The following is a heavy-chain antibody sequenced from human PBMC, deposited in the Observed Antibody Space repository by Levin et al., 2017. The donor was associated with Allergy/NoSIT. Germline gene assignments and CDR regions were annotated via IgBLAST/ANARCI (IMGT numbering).Heavy chain of an antibody. J-gene: IGHJ5*01. CDR3: ATYIGAHRVADS. V-gene: IGHV5-10-1*01. CDR2: IDPSDSDT. D-gene: IGHD5-12*01. CDR1: GHSFPSFW. Sequence: GESLKISCKASGHSFPSFWISWVRQMPGKGLEWVGRIDPSDSDTEYNPALEGHVTISIDKSTGTAYLQWNSLKASDSAMYYCATYIGAHRVADSWGQGTQVTVSS.